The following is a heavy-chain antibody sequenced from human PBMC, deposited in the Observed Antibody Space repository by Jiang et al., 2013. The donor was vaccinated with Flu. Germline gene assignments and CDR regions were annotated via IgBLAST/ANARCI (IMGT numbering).Heavy chain of an antibody. CDR3: ARQYSSSSSWFDP. J-gene: IGHJ5*02. V-gene: IGHV4-30-2*01. CDR2: IYHSGST. Sequence: GSGLVKPSQTLSLTCAVSGGSISSGGYSWSWIRQPPGKGLEWIGYIYHSGSTYYNPSLKSRVTISVDRSKNQFSLKLSSVTAADTAVYYCARQYSSSSSWFDPWGQGTLVTVSS. D-gene: IGHD6-6*01. CDR1: GGSISSGGYS.